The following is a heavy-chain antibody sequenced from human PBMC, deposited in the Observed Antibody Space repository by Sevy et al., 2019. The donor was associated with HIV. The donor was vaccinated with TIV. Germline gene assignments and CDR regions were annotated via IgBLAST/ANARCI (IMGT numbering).Heavy chain of an antibody. CDR3: ARDDGNYYFHY. CDR1: GFTFSKYW. CDR2: IKQDAGPK. Sequence: GGSLRLSCAASGFTFSKYWMGWVRQAPGKGLGWVANIKQDAGPKYYVDSVKGRFTISRDNAKNSLYLQMNSLRAEDTAVYFCARDDGNYYFHYWGQGTLVTVS. D-gene: IGHD1-7*01. J-gene: IGHJ4*02. V-gene: IGHV3-7*01.